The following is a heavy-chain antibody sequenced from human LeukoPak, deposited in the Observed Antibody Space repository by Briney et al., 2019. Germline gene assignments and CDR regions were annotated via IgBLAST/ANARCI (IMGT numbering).Heavy chain of an antibody. D-gene: IGHD2-21*01. CDR2: IGDGGGST. V-gene: IGHV3-23*01. Sequence: GGSLRLSCAASGFTISSYAMSWVRQAPGKGLEWVSSIGDGGGSTYADSVKGRFTISRDSSKNTLYLQMNSLRAEDTAIYYCAKAIPYWYFDLWGRGTLVTVSS. CDR1: GFTISSYA. CDR3: AKAIPYWYFDL. J-gene: IGHJ2*01.